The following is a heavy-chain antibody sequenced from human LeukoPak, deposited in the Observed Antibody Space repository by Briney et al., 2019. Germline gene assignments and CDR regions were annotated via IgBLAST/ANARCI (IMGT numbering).Heavy chain of an antibody. CDR2: TYYRSKWYN. CDR1: GDSVSSNSAA. D-gene: IGHD3-10*01. V-gene: IGHV6-1*01. CDR3: ARVITMVRGVIVAFDI. Sequence: SQTLSLTCAISGDSVSSNSAAWNWIRQSPSRGLEWLGRTYYRSKWYNDYAVSVKSRITINPDTSKNQFSLQLNSVTPEDTAVYYCARVITMVRGVIVAFDIWGQGTMVTVSS. J-gene: IGHJ3*02.